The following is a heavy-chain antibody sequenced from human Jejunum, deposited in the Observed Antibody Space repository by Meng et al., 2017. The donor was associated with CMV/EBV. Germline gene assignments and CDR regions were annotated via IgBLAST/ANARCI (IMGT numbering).Heavy chain of an antibody. J-gene: IGHJ4*02. V-gene: IGHV5-51*01. CDR3: ARLGRNNWNFDY. CDR1: GYSFTTYG. Sequence: CEGSGYSFTTYGIGWVRHMPGKGLEWMGSIYPSDSDTRYSPSFQGQVTISADKSISTAYLQWSSLEASDTARYYCARLGRNNWNFDYWGQGTLVTVSS. D-gene: IGHD1-1*01. CDR2: IYPSDSDT.